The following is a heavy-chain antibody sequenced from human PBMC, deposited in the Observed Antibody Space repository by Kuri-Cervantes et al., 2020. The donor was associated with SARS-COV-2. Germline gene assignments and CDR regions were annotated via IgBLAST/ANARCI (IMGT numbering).Heavy chain of an antibody. CDR2: IWYDGSNK. D-gene: IGHD2-21*02. CDR3: ARDFCGGDCYSFDY. V-gene: IGHV3-33*01. Sequence: GESLKISCAASGFTFSSYGMHWVRQAPGKGLEWVAVIWYDGSNKYYADSVKGRFTISRDNSKNTLHLQTNSLRAEDTAVYYCARDFCGGDCYSFDYWGQGTLVTVSS. J-gene: IGHJ4*02. CDR1: GFTFSSYG.